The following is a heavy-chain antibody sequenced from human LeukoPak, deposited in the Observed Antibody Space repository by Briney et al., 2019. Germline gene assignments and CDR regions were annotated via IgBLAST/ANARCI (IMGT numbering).Heavy chain of an antibody. Sequence: SETLSLTRTVSGGSISSYYWSWIRQPAGKGLEWIGRIYTSGSTNYNPSLKSRVTMSVDTSKNQFSLKLSSVTAADTAVYYCARGGYSSSWYSLNYFDYWGQGTLVTVSS. V-gene: IGHV4-4*07. D-gene: IGHD6-13*01. CDR2: IYTSGST. J-gene: IGHJ4*02. CDR1: GGSISSYY. CDR3: ARGGYSSSWYSLNYFDY.